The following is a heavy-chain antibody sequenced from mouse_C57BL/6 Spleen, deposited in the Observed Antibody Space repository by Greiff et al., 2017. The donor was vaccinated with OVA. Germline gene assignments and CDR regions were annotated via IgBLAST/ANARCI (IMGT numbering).Heavy chain of an antibody. V-gene: IGHV1-55*01. CDR1: GYTFTSYW. D-gene: IGHD1-1*01. J-gene: IGHJ2*01. CDR2: IYPGSGST. CDR3: ARELYYGSSPLYFDY. Sequence: QVQLQQPGAELVKPGASVKMSCKASGYTFTSYWITWVKQRPGQGLEWIGDIYPGSGSTNYNEKFKSKATLTVDTSSSTAYMQLSSLTSEDSAVYYCARELYYGSSPLYFDYWGKGTTLTVSS.